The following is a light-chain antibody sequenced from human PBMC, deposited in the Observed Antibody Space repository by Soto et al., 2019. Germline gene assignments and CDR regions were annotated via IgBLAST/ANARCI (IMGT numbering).Light chain of an antibody. CDR1: RSISNW. CDR2: GAS. CDR3: QQYGSFSPIT. J-gene: IGKJ4*01. V-gene: IGKV1-5*01. Sequence: DIHMTHAPSTKCVALGDRVTITCRASRSISNWLAWYQQRPGIAPKLLIFGASILQSGVPSRFSGSGSGTEFTLSISRLQTDDFPPYYCQQYGSFSPITFGGGTKVDIK.